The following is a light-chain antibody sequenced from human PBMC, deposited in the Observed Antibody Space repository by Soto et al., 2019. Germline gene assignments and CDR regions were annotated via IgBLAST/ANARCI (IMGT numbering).Light chain of an antibody. CDR2: AAS. CDR3: QQQGT. V-gene: IGKV3-20*01. Sequence: EIVLTQSPGTLSLSPGARATLSCRAREFRSSSYLGWYQHKPGQAPRLLIYAASRRATGIPDRFSGSGSATEYTLTIDTLEPEDFAVYYCQQQGTFGQGTKLEIK. J-gene: IGKJ2*01. CDR1: EFRSSSY.